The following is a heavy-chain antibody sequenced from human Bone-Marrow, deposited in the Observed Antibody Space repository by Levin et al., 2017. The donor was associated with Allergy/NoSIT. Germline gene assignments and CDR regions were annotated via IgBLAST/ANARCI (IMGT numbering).Heavy chain of an antibody. CDR2: IAGGGGGI. CDR1: GFTYSTYA. D-gene: IGHD2-15*01. Sequence: GESLKISCAASGFTYSTYAMTWVRQAPGKGLEWVSTIAGGGGGIHYADSVKGRFTISRDNSKNTLYLQMNGLRVEDTALYYCAKYVVVGPTRCFDYWGQGTLVTVSS. J-gene: IGHJ4*02. CDR3: AKYVVVGPTRCFDY. V-gene: IGHV3-23*01.